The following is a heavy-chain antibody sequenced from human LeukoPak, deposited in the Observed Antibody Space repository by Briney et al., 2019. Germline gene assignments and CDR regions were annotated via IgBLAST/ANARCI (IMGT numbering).Heavy chain of an antibody. J-gene: IGHJ4*02. V-gene: IGHV1-18*01. CDR1: DYSFTSYG. CDR2: ISAYNGNT. Sequence: ASVKVSCKASDYSFTSYGISWVRQAPGQGLEWMGWISAYNGNTNYAQKLQGRVTMTTDTSTSTAYMELRSLRSDDTAVYYCARDPYGGNFGDYWGQGTLVTVSS. CDR3: ARDPYGGNFGDY. D-gene: IGHD1-26*01.